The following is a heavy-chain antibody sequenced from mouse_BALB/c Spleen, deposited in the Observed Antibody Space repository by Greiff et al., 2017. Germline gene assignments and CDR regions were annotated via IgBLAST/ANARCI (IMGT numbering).Heavy chain of an antibody. J-gene: IGHJ3*01. CDR2: INPYNGGT. CDR3: ASHYGNFYPWFAY. D-gene: IGHD2-1*01. V-gene: IGHV1-18*01. Sequence: VQLKQSGPELVKPGASMKISCKASGYSFTGYTMNWVKQSHGKNLEWIGLINPYNGGTSYNQKFKGKATLTVDKSSSTAYMELLSLTSEDSAVYYCASHYGNFYPWFAYWGQGTLVTVSA. CDR1: GYSFTGYT.